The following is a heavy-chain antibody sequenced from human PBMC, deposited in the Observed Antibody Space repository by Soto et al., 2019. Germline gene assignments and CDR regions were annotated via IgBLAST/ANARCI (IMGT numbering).Heavy chain of an antibody. D-gene: IGHD3-3*01. CDR3: ARGTYDLWKRSYYYPMDV. CDR2: INAGNGNP. Sequence: QVQLVQSGAEVKKPGASVRISCKPSGYTFTDHAVHWVRQAPGQRLEWLGWINAGNGNPKYSQRFQGRVTITRDTSASTAYMELSSLRSEDTAVYYCARGTYDLWKRSYYYPMDVWGQGTTVTVSS. J-gene: IGHJ6*02. CDR1: GYTFTDHA. V-gene: IGHV1-3*01.